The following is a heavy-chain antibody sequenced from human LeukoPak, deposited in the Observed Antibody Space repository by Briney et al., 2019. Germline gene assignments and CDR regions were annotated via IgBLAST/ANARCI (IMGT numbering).Heavy chain of an antibody. D-gene: IGHD7-27*01. V-gene: IGHV1-2*02. CDR1: GYTFTGYY. J-gene: IGHJ3*02. CDR3: ARRVSLGRSRTDAFDI. Sequence: ASVKVSCKASGYTFTGYYMHWLRQAPGQGLEWMGWINPNSGGTNYAQKFQGRVTMTRDTSISTAYMELSRLRSDATAVYYCARRVSLGRSRTDAFDIWGQGTMVTVSS. CDR2: INPNSGGT.